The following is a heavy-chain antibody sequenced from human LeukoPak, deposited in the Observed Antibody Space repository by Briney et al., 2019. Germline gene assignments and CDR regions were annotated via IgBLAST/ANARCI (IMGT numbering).Heavy chain of an antibody. V-gene: IGHV3-9*01. CDR2: ISWNSGSR. Sequence: PGGSLRLSCAASGFTFDDYAMHWVRQAPGKGLEWVSGISWNSGSRGCADSVKGRFTISRDNAKNSLYLQMNSLRAEDTALYYCAKDICGGDCYRYFDYWGQRTLVTVSS. CDR1: GFTFDDYA. D-gene: IGHD2-21*02. J-gene: IGHJ4*02. CDR3: AKDICGGDCYRYFDY.